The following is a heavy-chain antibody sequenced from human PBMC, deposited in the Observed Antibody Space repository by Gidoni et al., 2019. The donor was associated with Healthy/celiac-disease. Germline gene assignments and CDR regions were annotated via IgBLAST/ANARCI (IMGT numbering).Heavy chain of an antibody. D-gene: IGHD3-3*01. Sequence: EVQLVESGGGLVKPGGSLRLSCAASGFTFSSYSMNWVRQAPGKGLEWVSSISSSSSYIYDADSVKGRFTISRDNAKDSLYRKMNSLRAEDTAVYYCARTPDYYDFWSGYYNWFDPWGQGTLVTVSS. CDR3: ARTPDYYDFWSGYYNWFDP. CDR1: GFTFSSYS. J-gene: IGHJ5*02. V-gene: IGHV3-21*01. CDR2: ISSSSSYI.